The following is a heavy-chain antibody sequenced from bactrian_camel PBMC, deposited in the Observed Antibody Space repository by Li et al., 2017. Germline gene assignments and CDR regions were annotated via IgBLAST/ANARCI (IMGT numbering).Heavy chain of an antibody. Sequence: DVQLVESGGGLVQAGGSLRLSCTASGSTYDSLCMGWVRQAPGKGLEWVSTINSGGGRTYYADSVKGRFTISRDDAKSALYLQLNSLKTEDTAMYYCASSALDYWGQGTQVTVS. V-gene: IGHV3S40*01. CDR3: ASSALDY. CDR1: GSTYDSLC. J-gene: IGHJ4*01. CDR2: INSGGGRT.